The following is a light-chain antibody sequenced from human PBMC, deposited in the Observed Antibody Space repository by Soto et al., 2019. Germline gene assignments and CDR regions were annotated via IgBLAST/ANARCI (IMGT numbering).Light chain of an antibody. CDR2: QTS. Sequence: EIVLTQSPGTLSLSPGERATLSCRASQSVSSSYLAWYQQKPGQAPRLLIYQTSIRAAGIPARFSGSGSGTDFTLTISGLQPEDFATYYCQQLSRYPSTFGGGTKVDVK. V-gene: IGKV3-20*01. CDR3: QQLSRYPST. CDR1: QSVSSSY. J-gene: IGKJ4*01.